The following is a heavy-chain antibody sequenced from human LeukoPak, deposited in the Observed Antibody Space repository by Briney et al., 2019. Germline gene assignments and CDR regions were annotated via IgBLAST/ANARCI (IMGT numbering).Heavy chain of an antibody. CDR2: ISSSSSYI. CDR3: AREGTAMVSFDY. V-gene: IGHV3-21*01. Sequence: GGSLRLSCAASGFTFRSYSMNWVRQAPGKGLEWVSSISSSSSYIYYADSVKGRFTISRDNAKNSLYLQMNSLRAEDTAVYYCAREGTAMVSFDYWGQGTLVTVSS. D-gene: IGHD5-18*01. J-gene: IGHJ4*02. CDR1: GFTFRSYS.